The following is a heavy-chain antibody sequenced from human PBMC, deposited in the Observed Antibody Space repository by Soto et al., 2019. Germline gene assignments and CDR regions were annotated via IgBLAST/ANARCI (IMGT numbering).Heavy chain of an antibody. V-gene: IGHV4-39*02. CDR3: ARSAYTSGWLDY. D-gene: IGHD6-19*01. Sequence: QLQLQESGPGLLKASETLSLTCSVSGGSISDSSYYWGWIRQPPGKGLEWIGSIYYSGSTYYNPSLKSRVTISVDTSKTHFSLRLSSVTAADTAVYYCARSAYTSGWLDYWGRGTLVTVSS. CDR2: IYYSGST. CDR1: GGSISDSSYY. J-gene: IGHJ5*01.